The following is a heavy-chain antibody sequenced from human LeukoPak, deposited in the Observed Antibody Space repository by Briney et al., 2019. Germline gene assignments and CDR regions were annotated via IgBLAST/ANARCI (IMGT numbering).Heavy chain of an antibody. CDR2: ISSSGTTI. CDR1: GFTFSSNS. J-gene: IGHJ4*02. CDR3: AKEGTLAVAGPITRRSYFDY. Sequence: GGSLRLSCAASGFTFSSNSMNWVRQAPGKGLEWISYISSSGTTIHYADSVKGRFTISRDNSKNTLYLQMNSLRAEDTAVYYCAKEGTLAVAGPITRRSYFDYWGQGTLVTVSS. V-gene: IGHV3-48*01. D-gene: IGHD6-19*01.